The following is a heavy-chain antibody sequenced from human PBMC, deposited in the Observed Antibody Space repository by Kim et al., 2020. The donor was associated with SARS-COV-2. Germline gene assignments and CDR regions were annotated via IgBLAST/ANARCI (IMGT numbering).Heavy chain of an antibody. CDR3: ARDPTTVYYYYGMDV. D-gene: IGHD4-4*01. Sequence: GGSLRLSCAASGFTFSSYSMNWVRQAPGKGLEWVSSISSSSSYIYYADSVKGRFTISRDNAKNSLYLRMNSLRAEDTAVYYCARDPTTVYYYYGMDVWGQGTTVTVSS. V-gene: IGHV3-21*01. CDR2: ISSSSSYI. J-gene: IGHJ6*02. CDR1: GFTFSSYS.